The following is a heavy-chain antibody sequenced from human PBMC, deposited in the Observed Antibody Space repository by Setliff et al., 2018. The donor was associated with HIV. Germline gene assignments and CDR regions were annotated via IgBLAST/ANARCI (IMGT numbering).Heavy chain of an antibody. Sequence: NPSETLSLTCTVSGGSISGSSYYWGWIRQSPEKGLEWIGSTFHAGSTYYNPSLKSRVTLSVDTSENQYSLKLTSLIAADTAVYYCARSLAYCNGGGCSSGNYYYMDVWGKGTTVT. CDR3: ARSLAYCNGGGCSSGNYYYMDV. CDR1: GGSISGSSYY. J-gene: IGHJ6*03. D-gene: IGHD2-8*02. CDR2: TFHAGST. V-gene: IGHV4-39*01.